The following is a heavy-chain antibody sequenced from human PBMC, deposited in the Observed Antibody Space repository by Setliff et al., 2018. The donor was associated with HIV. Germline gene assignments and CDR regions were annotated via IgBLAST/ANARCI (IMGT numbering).Heavy chain of an antibody. CDR3: ARANVVCSGGTCCSDDPYYYYYMSV. CDR1: GYMFNIYY. D-gene: IGHD2-15*01. CDR2: GNPNTGGT. Sequence: ASVKVSCKTSGYMFNIYYMHWVRQVPGPGLEWMGWGNPNTGGTKYAQKFQGRVTMTMDTSTTTAYMELSGVKSEDTAVYYCARANVVCSGGTCCSDDPYYYYYMSVWGQGTTVTVSS. J-gene: IGHJ6*03. V-gene: IGHV1-2*02.